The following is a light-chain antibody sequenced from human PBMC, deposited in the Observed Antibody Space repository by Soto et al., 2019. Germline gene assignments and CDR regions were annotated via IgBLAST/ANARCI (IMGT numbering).Light chain of an antibody. CDR1: QSVTIN. CDR2: AAS. CDR3: QQYQHWPLA. Sequence: EVVLTQSPGTLSLSPGDTATLSCRASQSVTINSLAWYQQKPGQTPRLLIYAASTRASGIPDRFSGSGSGTEFALTISSLQSEDFAVYYCQQYQHWPLAFGGGTKIDIK. V-gene: IGKV3D-15*01. J-gene: IGKJ4*01.